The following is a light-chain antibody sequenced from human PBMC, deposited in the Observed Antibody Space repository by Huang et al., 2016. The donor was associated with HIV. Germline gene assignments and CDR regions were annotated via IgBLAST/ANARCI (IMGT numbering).Light chain of an antibody. V-gene: IGKV3-15*01. CDR1: QSVKTN. CDR3: QQYNKWPPEYT. Sequence: VMMSQSPATLAASPGERVTLSCGASQSVKTNLAWYQHKPGQPPRLLIYAASTRATCVPARFAGRGSGTEFTLTIDSLQSDDFAVYYCQQYNKWPPEYTFGQGTRLEIK. CDR2: AAS. J-gene: IGKJ2*01.